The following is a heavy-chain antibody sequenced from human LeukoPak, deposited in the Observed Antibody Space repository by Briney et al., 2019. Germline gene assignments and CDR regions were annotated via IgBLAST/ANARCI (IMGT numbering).Heavy chain of an antibody. V-gene: IGHV3-23*01. D-gene: IGHD3-22*01. CDR3: AKDSTITMVIVVKDY. J-gene: IGHJ4*02. CDR2: VSGSGAST. CDR1: GFTFSSYA. Sequence: GGSLRPSCAASGFTFSSYAMSWVRQAPGKGLEWVSTVSGSGASTYYADSVKGRFTISRDNSKNTLYLQMNSLRAEDTAVYYCAKDSTITMVIVVKDYWGQGTLVTVSS.